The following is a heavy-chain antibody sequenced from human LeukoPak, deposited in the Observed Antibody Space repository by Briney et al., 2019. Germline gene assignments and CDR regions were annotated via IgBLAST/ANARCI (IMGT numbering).Heavy chain of an antibody. CDR3: TSSITMVRGVFPA. J-gene: IGHJ6*04. CDR1: GFTFSNAW. V-gene: IGHV3-15*01. CDR2: IKGKTDGGTT. Sequence: PGGSLRLSCAASGFTFSNAWMSWVRQAPGKGLEWVGRIKGKTDGGTTDYAAPVKGRFTISRDDSKNTLYLQMNSLKTEDTAVYYCTSSITMVRGVFPAWGKGTTVTVSS. D-gene: IGHD3-10*01.